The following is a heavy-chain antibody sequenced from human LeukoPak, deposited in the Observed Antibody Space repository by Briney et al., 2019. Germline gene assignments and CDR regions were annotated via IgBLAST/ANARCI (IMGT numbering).Heavy chain of an antibody. J-gene: IGHJ4*02. D-gene: IGHD2-2*01. CDR1: GYTFTGYY. Sequence: GASVKVSCKASGYTFTGYYIHWVRQAPGQGLEGMGWIKLNSADTNYVQKFQGRVTMTRNTSISTAYMELNRLTSDDTAVYYCAREDVRGCSSTNCWGTDPKFDYWGQGPLVTVSS. CDR3: AREDVRGCSSTNCWGTDPKFDY. V-gene: IGHV1-2*02. CDR2: IKLNSADT.